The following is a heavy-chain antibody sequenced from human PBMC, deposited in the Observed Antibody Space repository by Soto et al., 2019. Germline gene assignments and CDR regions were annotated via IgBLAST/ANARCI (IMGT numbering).Heavy chain of an antibody. V-gene: IGHV1-46*03. CDR3: ARVRCSGGSCYDAFDI. Sequence: QVQLVQSGAEVKKPGASVKVSCKASGYTFTSYYMHWVRQAPGQGLEWMGIINPSGGSTSCAQKFQGRVTMTRDTSTSTVYMELSSLRSEDTAVYYCARVRCSGGSCYDAFDIWGQGTMVTVSS. CDR2: INPSGGST. J-gene: IGHJ3*02. D-gene: IGHD2-15*01. CDR1: GYTFTSYY.